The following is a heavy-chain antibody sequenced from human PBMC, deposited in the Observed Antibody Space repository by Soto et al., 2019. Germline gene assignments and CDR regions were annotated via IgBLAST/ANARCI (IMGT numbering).Heavy chain of an antibody. J-gene: IGHJ4*02. CDR1: GYTFTSYD. CDR2: MNPNSGNT. Sequence: ASVKVSCKASGYTFTSYDINWVRQATGQGLEWMGWMNPNSGNTGYAQKFQGRVTMTRNTSISTAYMELSSLRSDDTAVYYCARLDSSGYYDFDYWGQGTLVTVSS. D-gene: IGHD3-22*01. CDR3: ARLDSSGYYDFDY. V-gene: IGHV1-8*01.